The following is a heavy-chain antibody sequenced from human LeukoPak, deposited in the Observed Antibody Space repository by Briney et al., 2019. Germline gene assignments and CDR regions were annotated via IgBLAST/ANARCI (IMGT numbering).Heavy chain of an antibody. D-gene: IGHD3-3*02. V-gene: IGHV3-30*03. CDR2: ISYDGTKK. CDR3: ARVNTIFGVDIVPLGAEFEF. CDR1: GFTFSTYA. Sequence: PGGSLRLSCGASGFTFSTYAMHWVRQAPGKGLECVSVISYDGTKKDYADSVKGRFTISRDNSNDTLYLQMNSLRPEDTALYYCARVNTIFGVDIVPLGAEFEFWGQGTLVTVSS. J-gene: IGHJ4*02.